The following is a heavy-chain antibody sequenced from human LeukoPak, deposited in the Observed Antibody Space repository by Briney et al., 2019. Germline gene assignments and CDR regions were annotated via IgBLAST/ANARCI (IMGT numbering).Heavy chain of an antibody. Sequence: SVKVSCKASGGTFSSYAISWVRQAPGQGLEWMGGIIPIFGTANYAQKFQGRVTITADKSTSTAYMELSSLRSEDTAVYYCAKSITIFGVVRENWFDPWGQGTLVTVSS. D-gene: IGHD3-3*01. J-gene: IGHJ5*02. V-gene: IGHV1-69*06. CDR2: IIPIFGTA. CDR1: GGTFSSYA. CDR3: AKSITIFGVVRENWFDP.